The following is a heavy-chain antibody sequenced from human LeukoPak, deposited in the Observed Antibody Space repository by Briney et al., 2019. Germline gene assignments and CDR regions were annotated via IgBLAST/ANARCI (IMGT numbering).Heavy chain of an antibody. CDR3: ARYSSWYVDY. J-gene: IGHJ4*02. Sequence: SETPSLTCTVSGGSISSYYWSWIRQPPGKGLEWIGYIYYIGSTNYNPSLKSRVTISVDTSKNQFSLKLSSVTAADTAVYYCARYSSWYVDYWGQGTLVTVSS. D-gene: IGHD6-13*01. CDR2: IYYIGST. V-gene: IGHV4-59*01. CDR1: GGSISSYY.